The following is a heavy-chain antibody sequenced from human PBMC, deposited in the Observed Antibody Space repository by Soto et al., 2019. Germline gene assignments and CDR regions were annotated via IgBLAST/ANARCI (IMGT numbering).Heavy chain of an antibody. J-gene: IGHJ4*02. D-gene: IGHD1-20*01. Sequence: EVQLVESGGGLVQPGGSLRLSCVVSGFTFSDYAMNWVRQAPGKGLEWVLYISGRAGDIRYADSVRGRFTISRDNANNLLYLQMSSLGDDDTAVYYCVRDHNWAFDYWGQGILVTVSS. V-gene: IGHV3-48*02. CDR1: GFTFSDYA. CDR3: VRDHNWAFDY. CDR2: ISGRAGDI.